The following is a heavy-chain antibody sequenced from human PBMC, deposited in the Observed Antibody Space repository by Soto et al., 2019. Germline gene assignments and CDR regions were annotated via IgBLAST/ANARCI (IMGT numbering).Heavy chain of an antibody. Sequence: PGGSLRLSCAASGFTFVSYSINWFGQSPGKGREWVSSISSSSSYIYYADSVKGRFTISRDNAKNSLYLQMNSLRAEDTAVYYCARFVVPAAMSYYYYGMDVWGQGTTVTVSS. V-gene: IGHV3-21*01. CDR1: GFTFVSYS. CDR2: ISSSSSYI. CDR3: ARFVVPAAMSYYYYGMDV. D-gene: IGHD2-2*01. J-gene: IGHJ6*02.